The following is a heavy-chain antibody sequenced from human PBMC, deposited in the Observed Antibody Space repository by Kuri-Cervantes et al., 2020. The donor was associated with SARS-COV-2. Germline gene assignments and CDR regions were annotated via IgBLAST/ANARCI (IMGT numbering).Heavy chain of an antibody. CDR2: IYYSGST. V-gene: IGHV4-59*12. CDR3: ARDWSGWRYGSGSTPFDP. CDR1: GGSISSYY. J-gene: IGHJ5*02. Sequence: SETLSLTCTVSGGSISSYYWSWIRQPPGKGLEWIGYIYYSGSTNYNPSLKSRVTISVDTSKNQFSLKLSSVTAADTALYHCARDWSGWRYGSGSTPFDPWGQGTLVTVSS. D-gene: IGHD3-10*01.